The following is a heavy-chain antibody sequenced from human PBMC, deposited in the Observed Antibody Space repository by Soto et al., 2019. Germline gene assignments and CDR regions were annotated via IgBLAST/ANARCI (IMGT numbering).Heavy chain of an antibody. Sequence: PGGSLRLSXAASGFTFSSYSMNWVRQAPGKGLEWVSSISSSSYIYYADSVKGRFTISRDNAKNSLYLQMNSLRAEDTAVYYCARDRTGYSGYLTTYYYYGMDVWGQGTTVTVSS. J-gene: IGHJ6*02. CDR3: ARDRTGYSGYLTTYYYYGMDV. V-gene: IGHV3-21*01. CDR2: ISSSSYI. CDR1: GFTFSSYS. D-gene: IGHD5-12*01.